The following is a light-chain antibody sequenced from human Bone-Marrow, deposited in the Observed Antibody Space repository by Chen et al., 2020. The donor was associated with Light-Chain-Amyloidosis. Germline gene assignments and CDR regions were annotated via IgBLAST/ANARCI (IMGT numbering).Light chain of an antibody. V-gene: IGLV3-21*02. J-gene: IGLJ3*02. CDR1: NIGSTS. CDR3: QVWDRSSDRPV. CDR2: DDG. Sequence: SYVLTQPSSVSVAPGQTATIAWGGNNIGSTSVHWYQQTPGQAPLLVVYDDGDRPSGIPERLSGSNSGNTATLTISRVEAGDEADYYCQVWDRSSDRPVFGGGTKLTVL.